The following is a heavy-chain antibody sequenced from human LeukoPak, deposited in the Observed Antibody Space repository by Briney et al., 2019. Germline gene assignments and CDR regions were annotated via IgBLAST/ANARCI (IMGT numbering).Heavy chain of an antibody. V-gene: IGHV3-23*01. CDR2: ISGSGGST. CDR1: GFTFSSYA. J-gene: IGHJ4*02. D-gene: IGHD3-10*01. CDR3: AQKGYGSLTCFDS. Sequence: GGSLRLSCAASGFTFSSYAMSWVRQAPGKGLEWVSGISGSGGSTYYADSVKGRFTISRDNSKNTLYLQMNSLRAEDTAVYYCAQKGYGSLTCFDSWGQGTLVTVSS.